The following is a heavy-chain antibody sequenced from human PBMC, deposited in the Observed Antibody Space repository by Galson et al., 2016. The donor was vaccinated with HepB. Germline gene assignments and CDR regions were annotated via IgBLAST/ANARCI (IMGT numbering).Heavy chain of an antibody. CDR3: VRERWAMIRGHFDY. D-gene: IGHD3-22*01. CDR1: GFTFDNYA. V-gene: IGHV3-33*08. CDR2: IWYDGTGR. J-gene: IGHJ4*02. Sequence: SLRLSCAASGFTFDNYAMSWVRQAPGKGLEWVAVIWYDGTGRSYVDSVRDRFTISRDNSKNTLYLQMNSLRVEDTAVYYCVRERWAMIRGHFDYWGRGTLVTVSS.